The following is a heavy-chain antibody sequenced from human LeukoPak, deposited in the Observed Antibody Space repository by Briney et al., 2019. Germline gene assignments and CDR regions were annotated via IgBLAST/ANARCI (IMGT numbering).Heavy chain of an antibody. V-gene: IGHV1-46*01. CDR3: ARVGVTAATADY. CDR2: INPRGGST. Sequence: ASVKVSCKASGYTFTSYFMHWMRQAPGQGPEWMGIINPRGGSTEYSHKFQGRLTMTSDTSTSTVYMERNSLRSEDTAVYFCARVGVTAATADYWGQGTLVTVSS. D-gene: IGHD6-25*01. CDR1: GYTFTSYF. J-gene: IGHJ4*02.